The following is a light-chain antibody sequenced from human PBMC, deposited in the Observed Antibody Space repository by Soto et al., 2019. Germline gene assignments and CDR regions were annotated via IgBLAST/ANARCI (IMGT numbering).Light chain of an antibody. J-gene: IGKJ1*01. V-gene: IGKV1-5*01. CDR2: DAS. CDR1: QSISSW. Sequence: DIQMTQSPSTLSASVGDRVTITCRASQSISSWLAWYQQKPGKAPKLLIYDASSLESGVPSRFSGSGSGTEFTLTIRSLQTDDFATYYCQQYNSYSLWTFGQGTQVEIK. CDR3: QQYNSYSLWT.